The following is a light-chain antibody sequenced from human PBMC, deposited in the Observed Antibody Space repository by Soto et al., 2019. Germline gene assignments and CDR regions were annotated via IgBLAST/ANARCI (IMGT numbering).Light chain of an antibody. CDR1: SSDIGSNT. CDR2: TNN. V-gene: IGLV1-44*01. Sequence: QSVLTQPPSASGTPGQRVTISCSGGSSDIGSNTVYWYQQLPGTAPKLLIYTNNQRPSGVPERFSGSKSGTSASLAISGLQSEDEASYYCAAWDDSLNVCVFGGGTRLTVL. J-gene: IGLJ3*02. CDR3: AAWDDSLNVCV.